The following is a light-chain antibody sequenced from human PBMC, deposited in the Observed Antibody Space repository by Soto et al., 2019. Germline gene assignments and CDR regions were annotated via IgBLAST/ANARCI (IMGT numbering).Light chain of an antibody. Sequence: EIVLTQSPGTLSLSPGERATLSCRASQSVGSSYLAWYQQKPGQAPSLLIYDASNRATGIPARFSGSGSGTDFTLTISSLEPEDFAVYYCQQRSNWPRGTFGQGTKVDIK. CDR2: DAS. V-gene: IGKV3-11*01. CDR3: QQRSNWPRGT. J-gene: IGKJ1*01. CDR1: QSVGSSY.